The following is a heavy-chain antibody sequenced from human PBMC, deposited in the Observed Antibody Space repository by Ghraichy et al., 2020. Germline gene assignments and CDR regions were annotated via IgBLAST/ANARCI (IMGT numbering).Heavy chain of an antibody. CDR3: ARGLRPGYYYYGMDV. CDR2: INHSGST. Sequence: ESLNISCAVYGGSFSGYYWSWIRQPPGKGLEWIGEINHSGSTNYNPSLKSRVTISVDTSKNQFSLKLSSVTAADTAVYYCARGLRPGYYYYGMDVWGQGTTVTVSS. CDR1: GGSFSGYY. J-gene: IGHJ6*02. V-gene: IGHV4-34*01. D-gene: IGHD3-16*01.